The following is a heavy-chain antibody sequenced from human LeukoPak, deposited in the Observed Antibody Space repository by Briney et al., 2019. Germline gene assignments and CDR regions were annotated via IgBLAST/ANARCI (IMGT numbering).Heavy chain of an antibody. D-gene: IGHD4-11*01. CDR3: ARADYSGDDALDI. CDR2: IKHDGSEK. V-gene: IGHV3-7*01. CDR1: GFTFSSYW. Sequence: GGSLRLSCAASGFTFSSYWMSWVRQAPGKGLEWVANIKHDGSEKYYVDSVKGRFPSSRDNAKNSLYLQMNSLRADDTAVYYCARADYSGDDALDIWGQGTMVTVSS. J-gene: IGHJ3*02.